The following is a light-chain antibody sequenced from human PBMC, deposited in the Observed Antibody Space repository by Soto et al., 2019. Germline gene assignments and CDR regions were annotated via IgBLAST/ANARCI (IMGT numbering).Light chain of an antibody. CDR3: QQSTGSST. CDR2: DAS. V-gene: IGKV3-11*01. Sequence: EIVLTQSPVTLSLSPGERATLSCRASQSVSNQLAWYQQKPGQAPRLLIYDASRRVTGIPPRFSGSGSGTVFTLTLSSLAPEDFAVYYCQQSTGSSTFGQGTRLEIK. J-gene: IGKJ5*01. CDR1: QSVSNQ.